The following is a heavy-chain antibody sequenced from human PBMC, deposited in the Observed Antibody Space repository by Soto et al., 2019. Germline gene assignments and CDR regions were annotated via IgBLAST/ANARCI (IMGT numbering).Heavy chain of an antibody. Sequence: PGGSLRLSCSASGFTFSSYAMHWVRQAPGKGLEYVSAISSNGGSTYYADSVKGRFTISRDNSKNTLYLQMSSLRAEDTAVYYCVKGNRITMIVGTYIYYYYGTDVWGQGTTVTVSS. J-gene: IGHJ6*02. CDR1: GFTFSSYA. V-gene: IGHV3-64D*06. D-gene: IGHD3-22*01. CDR3: VKGNRITMIVGTYIYYYYGTDV. CDR2: ISSNGGST.